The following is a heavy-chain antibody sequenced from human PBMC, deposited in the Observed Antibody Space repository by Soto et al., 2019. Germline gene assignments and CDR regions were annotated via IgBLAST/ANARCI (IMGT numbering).Heavy chain of an antibody. CDR3: ARRGYGSRWPNVYMDV. V-gene: IGHV3-64*01. CDR2: ISNNGAHT. D-gene: IGHD6-13*01. J-gene: IGHJ6*03. Sequence: PGGSLRLSCAASGVTFGNYEMHWVRRAPGKGLEYVSGISNNGAHTDYAKSVKGRFTISRDNSENTLYLQMGSLRAEDMALYYCARRGYGSRWPNVYMDVWGKGTTVTVSS. CDR1: GVTFGNYE.